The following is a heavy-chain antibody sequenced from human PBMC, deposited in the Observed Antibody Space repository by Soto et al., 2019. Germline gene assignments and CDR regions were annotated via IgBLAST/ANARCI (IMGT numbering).Heavy chain of an antibody. CDR3: ARYYYGSGSYYPDQADY. V-gene: IGHV5-51*01. J-gene: IGHJ4*02. D-gene: IGHD3-10*01. CDR2: IYPGDSDT. CDR1: GYSFTSYW. Sequence: PGESLKISCKGSGYSFTSYWIGWVRQMPGKGLEWMGIIYPGDSDTRYSPSFQGQVTISADKSISTAYLQWSSLKASDTAMYFCARYYYGSGSYYPDQADYWGQGTLVTVSS.